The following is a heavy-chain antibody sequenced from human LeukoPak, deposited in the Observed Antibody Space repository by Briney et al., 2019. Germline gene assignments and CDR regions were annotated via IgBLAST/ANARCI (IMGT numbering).Heavy chain of an antibody. Sequence: SVKVSCKASGGTFSSYAISWVRQAPGQGLEWMGRIIPIFGTANYAQKFQGRVTITTDESSSTAYMELSSLRSEDTAVYYCARDDGGWSHRGGYFDYWGQGTLVTVSS. V-gene: IGHV1-69*05. CDR1: GGTFSSYA. D-gene: IGHD6-19*01. CDR2: IIPIFGTA. J-gene: IGHJ4*02. CDR3: ARDDGGWSHRGGYFDY.